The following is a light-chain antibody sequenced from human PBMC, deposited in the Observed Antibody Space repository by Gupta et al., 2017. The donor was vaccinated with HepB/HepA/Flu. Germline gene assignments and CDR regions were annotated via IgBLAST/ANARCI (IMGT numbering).Light chain of an antibody. V-gene: IGKV3-15*01. CDR2: SAS. Sequence: EIVLTQSPATLSVSPGESATLSCRASQSVSSNLAWYQQKPGQAPRLLIYSASTRATGIAARFSGRGSGTEFTLTISSLQSEDFAVYYCQQYNNWPPLITFGPGTKVD. J-gene: IGKJ3*01. CDR1: QSVSSN. CDR3: QQYNNWPPLIT.